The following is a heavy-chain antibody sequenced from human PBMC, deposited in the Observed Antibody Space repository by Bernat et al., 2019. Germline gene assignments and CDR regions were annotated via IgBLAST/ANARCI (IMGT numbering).Heavy chain of an antibody. CDR2: IKSKTDGGTT. CDR1: GFTFSNAW. CDR3: TTPRATVTTFDYYYYGMDV. D-gene: IGHD4-17*01. Sequence: EVHLVESGGGLVKPGGSLRLSCAASGFTFSNAWMNWVRQAPGKGLEWVGRIKSKTDGGTTDYAAPVKGRFTISRDDSKNTLYLQMNSLKTEDTAVYYCTTPRATVTTFDYYYYGMDVWGHGTTVPVPS. J-gene: IGHJ6*02. V-gene: IGHV3-15*01.